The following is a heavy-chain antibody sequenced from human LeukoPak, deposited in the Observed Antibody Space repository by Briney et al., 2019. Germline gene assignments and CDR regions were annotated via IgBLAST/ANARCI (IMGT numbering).Heavy chain of an antibody. V-gene: IGHV3-23*01. D-gene: IGHD3-22*01. Sequence: GGSLRLSCAASGFTFSSYAMSWVRQAPGKGLEWVSAISGSGGSTYYADSVKGRFTISRDNSKNTLYLQINSLRAEDTAVYYCAKDYYYDSSGYYYPLDYWGQGTLVTVSS. J-gene: IGHJ4*02. CDR2: ISGSGGST. CDR3: AKDYYYDSSGYYYPLDY. CDR1: GFTFSSYA.